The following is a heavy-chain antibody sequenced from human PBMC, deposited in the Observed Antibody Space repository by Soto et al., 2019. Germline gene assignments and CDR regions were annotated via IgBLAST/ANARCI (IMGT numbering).Heavy chain of an antibody. J-gene: IGHJ4*02. CDR1: GFTFSDYY. Sequence: LRLSCAASGFTFSDYYMSWIRQAPGKGPEWASYISSSGSTIYYADSVKGRFTISRDNAKNSLYLQMNSLRAEDTAVYYCARDPGRLMVHPRALDYWGQGTLVTVSS. V-gene: IGHV3-11*01. CDR3: ARDPGRLMVHPRALDY. D-gene: IGHD2-8*01. CDR2: ISSSGSTI.